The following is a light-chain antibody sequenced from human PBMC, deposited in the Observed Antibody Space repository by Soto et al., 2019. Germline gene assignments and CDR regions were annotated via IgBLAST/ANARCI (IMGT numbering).Light chain of an antibody. Sequence: DIQMTQSPSTLAASVGDTVTMTCRISSKLLAWYQKKPVKAPKLLIYGSSSLLSGVPSRFRLPRSGTDRPLTLSRPTNEDFATYYRQQANSYTWTFCQGTKVDIK. J-gene: IGKJ1*01. CDR2: GSS. CDR3: QQANSYTWT. CDR1: SKL. V-gene: IGKV1-5*01.